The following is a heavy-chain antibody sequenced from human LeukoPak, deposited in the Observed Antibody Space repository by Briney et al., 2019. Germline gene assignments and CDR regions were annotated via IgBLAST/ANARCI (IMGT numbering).Heavy chain of an antibody. D-gene: IGHD4-23*01. CDR2: IIPIFGTA. J-gene: IGHJ4*02. Sequence: SVKVSCKASGYTFTSYYMHWVRQAPGQGLEWMGGIIPIFGTANYAQKFQGRVTITADESTSTAYMELRSLRSDDTAVYYCARGIYGGRDYYFDYWGQGTLVTVSS. V-gene: IGHV1-69*13. CDR1: GYTFTSYY. CDR3: ARGIYGGRDYYFDY.